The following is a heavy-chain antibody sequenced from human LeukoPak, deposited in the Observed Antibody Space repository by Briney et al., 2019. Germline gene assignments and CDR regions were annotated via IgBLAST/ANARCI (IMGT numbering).Heavy chain of an antibody. CDR3: ARGWIYCSGGSCHIRFFDY. CDR1: GYTFTGYY. Sequence: ASVKVSCKASGYTFTGYYMHWVRQAPGQGLEWMGWINPNSGGTNYAQKLQGRVTMTTDTSTSTAYMELRSLRSDDTAVYYCARGWIYCSGGSCHIRFFDYWGQGTLVTVSS. D-gene: IGHD2-15*01. CDR2: INPNSGGT. J-gene: IGHJ4*02. V-gene: IGHV1-2*02.